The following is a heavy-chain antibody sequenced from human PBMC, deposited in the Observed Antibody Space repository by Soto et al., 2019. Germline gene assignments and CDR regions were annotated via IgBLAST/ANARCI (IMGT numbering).Heavy chain of an antibody. Sequence: QVQLQESGPGLVKPSETLSLTCTVSGGSISSYYWSWIRQPAGTGLEWIGRIYTSGSTTYNPSLKSRVTLSVDTSKNQFSLKLSSVTAADTAVYYCARDRLGITGIREGFDPWGQGTLVTVSS. J-gene: IGHJ5*02. CDR3: ARDRLGITGIREGFDP. CDR1: GGSISSYY. V-gene: IGHV4-4*07. D-gene: IGHD1-20*01. CDR2: IYTSGST.